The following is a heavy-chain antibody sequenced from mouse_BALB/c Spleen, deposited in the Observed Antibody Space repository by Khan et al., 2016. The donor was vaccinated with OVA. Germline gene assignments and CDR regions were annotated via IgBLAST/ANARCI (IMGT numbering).Heavy chain of an antibody. CDR1: GFSLTNYG. CDR3: ARQPYYHYNIMDY. J-gene: IGHJ4*01. CDR2: IWSDGST. D-gene: IGHD2-10*01. V-gene: IGHV2-6-1*01. Sequence: QVQLQQSGPGLVAPSQSLSITCTISGFSLTNYGVHWVRQPPGKGLEWLVVIWSDGSTTYNSALKSRLTISKDNSKRQVFLKMNSLQTDDTGMYFCARQPYYHYNIMDYWGQGTSGNVSS.